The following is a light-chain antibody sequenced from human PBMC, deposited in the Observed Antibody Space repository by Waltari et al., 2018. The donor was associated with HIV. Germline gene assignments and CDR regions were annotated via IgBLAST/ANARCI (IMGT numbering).Light chain of an antibody. Sequence: QSALTQPASVSGSPGQSITISCPGSNSDVGGYNYVSWYQQHPGKAPKLMIYDVSDRPSGVSNRFSGSKSDNTASLTISGLQTEDEADYYCSSYTSSYTVIFGGGTKLTVL. CDR1: NSDVGGYNY. J-gene: IGLJ2*01. CDR2: DVS. V-gene: IGLV2-14*01. CDR3: SSYTSSYTVI.